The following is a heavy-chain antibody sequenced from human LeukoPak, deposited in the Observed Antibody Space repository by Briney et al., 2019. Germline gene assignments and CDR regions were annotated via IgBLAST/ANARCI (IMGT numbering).Heavy chain of an antibody. Sequence: HSGGSLRLSCAASGFTFSSYDMHWVRQATGKGLEWVSAIGTAGDTYYPGSVKGRFTISRENAKNSLYLQMNSLRAEDTAVYYCARIVGATYYFDYWGQGTLVTVSS. CDR3: ARIVGATYYFDY. V-gene: IGHV3-13*01. CDR2: IGTAGDT. CDR1: GFTFSSYD. D-gene: IGHD1-26*01. J-gene: IGHJ4*02.